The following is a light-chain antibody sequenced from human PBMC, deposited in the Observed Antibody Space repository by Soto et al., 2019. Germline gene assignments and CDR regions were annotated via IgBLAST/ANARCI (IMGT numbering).Light chain of an antibody. CDR3: QQYGSSLTWT. CDR1: QSVSSSY. V-gene: IGKV3-20*01. J-gene: IGKJ1*01. Sequence: ELVLTQSPGTLCLSPGERATLSCRASQSVSSSYLAWYQQKPGQAPRLLIYGASSRATGIPDRFSGSGSGTDFPLTISRLEPEDFAVYYCQQYGSSLTWTFGQGTKV. CDR2: GAS.